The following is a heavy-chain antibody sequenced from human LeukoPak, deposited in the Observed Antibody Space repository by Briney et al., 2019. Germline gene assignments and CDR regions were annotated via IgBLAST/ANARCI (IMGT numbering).Heavy chain of an antibody. V-gene: IGHV3-30-3*01. D-gene: IGHD1-26*01. CDR2: ISYDGSNK. CDR3: AKEGSGSSNFDY. J-gene: IGHJ4*02. CDR1: GFTFSSYA. Sequence: GGSLRLSCAASGFTFSSYAMHWVRQAPGKGLEWVAVISYDGSNKYYADSVKGRFTISRDNSKNTLYLQMNSLRAEDTAVYYCAKEGSGSSNFDYWGQGTLVTVSS.